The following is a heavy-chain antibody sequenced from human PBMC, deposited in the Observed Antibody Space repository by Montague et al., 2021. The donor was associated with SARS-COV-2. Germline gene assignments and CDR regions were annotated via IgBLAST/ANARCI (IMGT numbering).Heavy chain of an antibody. J-gene: IGHJ4*02. D-gene: IGHD3-10*01. Sequence: SETLSLTCTVSGGSISSYYWSWIRQPPGKGLEWIGYIYYSGSTNYNPSLKSRVTISVDTSKNQFSLKLSSVTAADTAAYYCAREGGGSGSYYYSFDYWGQGTLVTVSS. CDR1: GGSISSYY. V-gene: IGHV4-59*01. CDR3: AREGGGSGSYYYSFDY. CDR2: IYYSGST.